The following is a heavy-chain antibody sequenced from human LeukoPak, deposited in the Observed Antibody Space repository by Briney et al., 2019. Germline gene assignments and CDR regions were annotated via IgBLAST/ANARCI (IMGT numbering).Heavy chain of an antibody. Sequence: GASVKVSCKASGYTFTNYYMHWVRQAPGQGLEWMGIINPSGGSTSYAQKFQGRVTMTRDMSTSTVYMELSSLRSEDTAVYYCASQPRIVGANFDYWGQGTLVTVSS. D-gene: IGHD1-26*01. V-gene: IGHV1-46*01. CDR3: ASQPRIVGANFDY. J-gene: IGHJ4*02. CDR2: INPSGGST. CDR1: GYTFTNYY.